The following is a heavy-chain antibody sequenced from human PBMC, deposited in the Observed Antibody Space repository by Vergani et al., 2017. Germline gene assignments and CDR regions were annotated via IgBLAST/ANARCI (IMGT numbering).Heavy chain of an antibody. CDR1: GYTFTGYY. CDR3: ARGEGEMATITYATLDYYYMDV. CDR2: INPNSGGT. Sequence: QVQLVQSGAEVKKPGSSVKVSCKASGYTFTGYYMHWVRQAPGQGLEWMGWINPNSGGTNYAQKFQGRVTMTRDTSISTAYMELSRLRSDDTAVYYCARGEGEMATITYATLDYYYMDVWGKGTTVTVSS. D-gene: IGHD5-24*01. V-gene: IGHV1-2*02. J-gene: IGHJ6*03.